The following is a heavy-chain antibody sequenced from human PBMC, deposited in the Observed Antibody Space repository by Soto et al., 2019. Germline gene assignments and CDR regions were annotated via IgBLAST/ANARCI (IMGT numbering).Heavy chain of an antibody. CDR2: IYSGGST. J-gene: IGHJ6*02. CDR1: GFTVSSNY. D-gene: IGHD3-10*01. CDR3: ARGGGSYYYYGMDV. V-gene: IGHV3-53*01. Sequence: PGGSLRLSCAASGFTVSSNYMSWVRQAPGKGLEWVSVIYSGGSTYYADSVKGRFTISRDNSKNTLYLQMNSLRAEDTAVYYCARGGGSYYYYGMDVWGQGTTVTVSS.